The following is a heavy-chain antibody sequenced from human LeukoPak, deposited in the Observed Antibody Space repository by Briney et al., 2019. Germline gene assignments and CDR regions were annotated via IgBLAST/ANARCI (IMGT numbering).Heavy chain of an antibody. V-gene: IGHV1-18*01. CDR1: GYTFTSYG. CDR3: ARVPGTLNWFDP. CDR2: ISAYNGNT. D-gene: IGHD1-1*01. J-gene: IGHJ5*02. Sequence: ASVKVSCKASGYTFTSYGISWVRQAPGQGLEWMGWISAYNGNTNYAQKLQGRVTMTRNTSISTAYMELSSLRSEDTAVYYCARVPGTLNWFDPWGQGTLVTVSS.